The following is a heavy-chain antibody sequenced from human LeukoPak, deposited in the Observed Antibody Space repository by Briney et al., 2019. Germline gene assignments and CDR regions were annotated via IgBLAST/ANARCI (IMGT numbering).Heavy chain of an antibody. V-gene: IGHV3-48*04. CDR1: GFTFSSYS. Sequence: PGGSLRLSCAASGFTFSSYSMNWVRQAPGKGLEWVSYISSSSSTIYYADSVKGRFTISRDNAKNSLYPQMNSLRVEDTAVYYCAREGRPNAFDIWGQGTMVTVSS. J-gene: IGHJ3*02. CDR3: AREGRPNAFDI. CDR2: ISSSSSTI.